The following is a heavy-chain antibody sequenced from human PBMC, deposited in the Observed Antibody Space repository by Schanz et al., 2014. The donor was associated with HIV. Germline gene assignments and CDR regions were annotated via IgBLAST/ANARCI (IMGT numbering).Heavy chain of an antibody. CDR1: GFSFSDYH. CDR3: AIRTPMISFGAFDI. CDR2: LSGSGSNI. J-gene: IGHJ3*02. D-gene: IGHD3-16*01. V-gene: IGHV3-11*01. Sequence: QVQLVESGGDLVKPGGSLRLSCTASGFSFSDYHMSWIRQAPGKGLEWASPLSGSGSNIYYADSVKGRFTISRDNGKNSLFLQMNSLRAEDTAVYYCAIRTPMISFGAFDIWGRGTMVTVSS.